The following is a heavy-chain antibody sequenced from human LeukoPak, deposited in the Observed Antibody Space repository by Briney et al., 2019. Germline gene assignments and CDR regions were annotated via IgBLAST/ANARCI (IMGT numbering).Heavy chain of an antibody. CDR2: IHRSGNS. D-gene: IGHD7-27*01. Sequence: PSETLSLTCTVSGASVTDYYWSWIRQSPGKGLEWISYIHRSGNSDYNPSLRSRVTTPLDTSKNQFSLNLISVTAADTAVYYCTRGHWGLQSWSQGTLVTVSS. J-gene: IGHJ5*02. CDR1: GASVTDYY. V-gene: IGHV4-59*02. CDR3: TRGHWGLQS.